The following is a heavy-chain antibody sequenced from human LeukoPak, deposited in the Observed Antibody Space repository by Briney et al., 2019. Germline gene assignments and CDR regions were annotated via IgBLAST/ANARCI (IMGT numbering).Heavy chain of an antibody. CDR3: AREMELYGSGSYRGY. CDR2: ISDDSNYI. D-gene: IGHD3-10*01. Sequence: GGSLRLSCAASGFTFSVYSMSWVRQAPGKGLEWVSSISDDSNYIYYADSVEGRFTISRDNAKNSLYLQMNSLRAEDTVVYYCAREMELYGSGSYRGYWGQGTLVTVSS. V-gene: IGHV3-21*04. CDR1: GFTFSVYS. J-gene: IGHJ4*02.